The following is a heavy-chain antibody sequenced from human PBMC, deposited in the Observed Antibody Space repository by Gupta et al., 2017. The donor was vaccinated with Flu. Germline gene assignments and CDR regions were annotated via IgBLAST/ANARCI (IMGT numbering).Heavy chain of an antibody. D-gene: IGHD5-12*01. V-gene: IGHV3-73*01. J-gene: IGHJ4*02. CDR3: TRRVYSGYDSDLDY. Sequence: SGKGLEWVGRIRSKANSYATAYAASVKGRFTISRDDSKNTAYLQMNSLKTEDTAVYYCTRRVYSGYDSDLDYWGQGTLVTVSS. CDR2: IRSKANSYAT.